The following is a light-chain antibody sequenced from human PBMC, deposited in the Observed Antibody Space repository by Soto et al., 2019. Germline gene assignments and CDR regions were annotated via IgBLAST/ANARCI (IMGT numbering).Light chain of an antibody. J-gene: IGLJ2*01. CDR3: AVWDVSLQGAV. CDR1: SSNIGGNT. Sequence: QSVLTQPPSASETPGQRVTISCSGSSSNIGGNTVNWYQQLPGTAPKLLIYNDNQRPSGVPDRFSGSKSGTSASLAISGLQSEDEADYYCAVWDVSLQGAVFGGGTKLTVL. CDR2: NDN. V-gene: IGLV1-44*01.